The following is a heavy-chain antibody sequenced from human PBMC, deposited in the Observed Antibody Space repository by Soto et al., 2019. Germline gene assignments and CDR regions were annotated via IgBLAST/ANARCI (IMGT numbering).Heavy chain of an antibody. CDR1: GYTLTSHV. CDR3: ARGPGNYNHLDV. Sequence: QVQLVQSGAEVKKPGASVKVSCKASGYTLTSHVFNWVRQAPGHGLEWMGWINAYSGDIKYAQKLQGRVTMTTDTSTSTAYMELRSLRSDDTAVYYCARGPGNYNHLDVWGKGTTVTVSS. J-gene: IGHJ6*04. D-gene: IGHD1-7*01. CDR2: INAYSGDI. V-gene: IGHV1-18*01.